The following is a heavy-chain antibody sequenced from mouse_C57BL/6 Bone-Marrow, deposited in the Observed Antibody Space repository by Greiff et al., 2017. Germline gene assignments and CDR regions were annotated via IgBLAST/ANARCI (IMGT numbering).Heavy chain of an antibody. J-gene: IGHJ3*01. Sequence: VKQSCKASGYTFTSYWMQWVKQRPGQGLEWIGEIDPSDSYTNYNQKFKGKATLTVDTSSSTAYMQLSSLTSEESAVYFCARHGYYGSSLFAYWGQGTLVTVSA. CDR1: GYTFTSYW. CDR2: IDPSDSYT. V-gene: IGHV1-50*01. CDR3: ARHGYYGSSLFAY. D-gene: IGHD1-1*01.